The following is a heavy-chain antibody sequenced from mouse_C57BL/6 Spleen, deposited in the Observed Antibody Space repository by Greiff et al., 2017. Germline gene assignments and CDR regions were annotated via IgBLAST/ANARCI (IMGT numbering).Heavy chain of an antibody. Sequence: EVKVVESGGGLVQPKGSLKLSCAASGFTFNTYAMHWVRQAPGKGLEWVARIRSKSSNYATYYADSVKDRFTISRDDSQSMLYLQMNNLKTEDTAMYYCVRDDGYGKAYWYFDVWGTGTTVTVSS. CDR2: IRSKSSNYAT. V-gene: IGHV10-3*01. CDR1: GFTFNTYA. D-gene: IGHD2-1*01. CDR3: VRDDGYGKAYWYFDV. J-gene: IGHJ1*03.